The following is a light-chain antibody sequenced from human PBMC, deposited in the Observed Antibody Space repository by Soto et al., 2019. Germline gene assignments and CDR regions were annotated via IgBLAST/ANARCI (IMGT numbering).Light chain of an antibody. Sequence: QAVLTQPPSASGTPGQRVTISCSGSISNLGSNAVNWYQQLPGTAPKLLIYTNNQRPSGVPDRFSGSKSGTSASLAISGLQSEDEADYDCAAWDDRLNGVVFGGGTKLTVL. CDR3: AAWDDRLNGVV. CDR2: TNN. CDR1: ISNLGSNA. J-gene: IGLJ2*01. V-gene: IGLV1-44*01.